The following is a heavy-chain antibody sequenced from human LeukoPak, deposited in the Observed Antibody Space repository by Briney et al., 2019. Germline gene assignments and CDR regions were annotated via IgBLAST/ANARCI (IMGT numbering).Heavy chain of an antibody. V-gene: IGHV1-8*01. CDR2: MNPNSGNT. CDR1: GYTFTCYD. CDR3: ARVRAARRNWFDP. D-gene: IGHD6-6*01. Sequence: ASVKVSCKASGYTFTCYDINWVRQATGQGLEWMGWMNPNSGNTGYAQKFQGRVTMTRNTSISTAYMELSSLRSEDTAVYYCARVRAARRNWFDPWGQGTLVTVSS. J-gene: IGHJ5*02.